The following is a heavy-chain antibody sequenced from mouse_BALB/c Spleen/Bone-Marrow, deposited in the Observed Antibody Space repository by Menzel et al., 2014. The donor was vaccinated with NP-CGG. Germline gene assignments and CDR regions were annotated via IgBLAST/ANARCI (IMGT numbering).Heavy chain of an antibody. CDR1: GFTFSDYY. CDR2: ISNGGVNT. D-gene: IGHD2-10*02. V-gene: IGHV5-12*02. Sequence: EVQLVESGGGLVQLGGSLKLSCATSGFTFSDYYMYWVRQTPEKRLEWVAFISNGGVNTYYPDTVKGRFTISRDNAKNTLYLQMSRLKSEDTAMYYCARHPYGNYGWFAYWGQGTLVTVSA. CDR3: ARHPYGNYGWFAY. J-gene: IGHJ3*01.